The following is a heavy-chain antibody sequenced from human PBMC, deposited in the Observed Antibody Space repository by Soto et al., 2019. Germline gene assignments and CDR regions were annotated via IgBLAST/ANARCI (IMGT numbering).Heavy chain of an antibody. V-gene: IGHV4-34*01. D-gene: IGHD3-16*02. CDR1: GGSFSGYY. CDR3: ARALRLSGPIDY. J-gene: IGHJ4*02. Sequence: QVQLQQWGAGLLKPSETLSLTCAVYGGSFSGYYWSWIRQPPGKGLEWIGEINHSGSTHYNPSLKSRVTIPVDTSKNQFSLQLSSVTAADTAVYYCARALRLSGPIDYWGQGTLVTVSS. CDR2: INHSGST.